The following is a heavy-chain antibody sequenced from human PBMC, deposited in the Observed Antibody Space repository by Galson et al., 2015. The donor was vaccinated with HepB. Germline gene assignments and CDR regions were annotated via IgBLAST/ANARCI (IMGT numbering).Heavy chain of an antibody. D-gene: IGHD2-21*02. CDR1: GFTFSSYT. CDR2: ISGSGGST. Sequence: SLRLSCAASGFTFSSYTMTWVRQAPGKGLEWVSGISGSGGSTYYTDSVKGRFTISRDNSKNTLYLQMNSLRAEDTAIFYCAKDPGSYCGGDCSNYFDYWGQGTLVTVSS. J-gene: IGHJ4*02. V-gene: IGHV3-23*01. CDR3: AKDPGSYCGGDCSNYFDY.